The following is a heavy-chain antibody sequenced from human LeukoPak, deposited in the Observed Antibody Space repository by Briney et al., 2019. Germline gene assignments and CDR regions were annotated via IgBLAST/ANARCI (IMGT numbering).Heavy chain of an antibody. Sequence: GGSLRLSCAASGFTFSSYSVNWVRQAPGKGLEWVSSISSSSSYIYYADSVKGRFTISRDNAKNSLYLQMNSLRAEDTAVYYCARVPLRWLQSYYFDYWGQGTLVTVSS. J-gene: IGHJ4*02. D-gene: IGHD5-12*01. CDR1: GFTFSSYS. V-gene: IGHV3-21*01. CDR3: ARVPLRWLQSYYFDY. CDR2: ISSSSSYI.